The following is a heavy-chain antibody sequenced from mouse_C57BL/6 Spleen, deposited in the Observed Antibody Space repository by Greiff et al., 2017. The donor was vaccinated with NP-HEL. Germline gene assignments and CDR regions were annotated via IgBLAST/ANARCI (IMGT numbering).Heavy chain of an antibody. CDR3: ARGRSNWDVGYFDY. CDR2: IYPGDGDT. V-gene: IGHV1-82*01. J-gene: IGHJ2*01. Sequence: VQLQESGPELVKPGASVKISCKASGYAFSSSWMNWVKQRPGKGLEWIGRIYPGDGDTNYNGKFKGKATLTADKSSSTAYMQLSSLTSEDSAVYFCARGRSNWDVGYFDYWGQGTTLTVSS. D-gene: IGHD4-1*01. CDR1: GYAFSSSW.